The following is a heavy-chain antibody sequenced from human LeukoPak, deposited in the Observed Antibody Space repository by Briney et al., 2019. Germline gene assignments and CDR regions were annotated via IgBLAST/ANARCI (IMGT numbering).Heavy chain of an antibody. CDR3: ARDRWLQSGYYFDY. V-gene: IGHV3-21*01. CDR2: ISTSSSYI. J-gene: IGHJ4*02. CDR1: GFTFGDYA. D-gene: IGHD5-24*01. Sequence: PGGSLRLSCTASGFTFGDYAMSWVRQAPGKGLEWVSSISTSSSYIYYADSVKGRFTISRDNAKNSLYLQMNSLRAEDTAVYYCARDRWLQSGYYFDYWGQGTLVTVSS.